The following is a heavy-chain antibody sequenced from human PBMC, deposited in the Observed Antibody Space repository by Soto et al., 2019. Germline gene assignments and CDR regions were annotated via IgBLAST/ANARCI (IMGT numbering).Heavy chain of an antibody. V-gene: IGHV5-51*01. CDR1: GYSFTSYW. D-gene: IGHD3-3*01. CDR3: ARHRWPASYDFWSGYYSGYYGMDV. Sequence: GESLKISCKGSGYSFTSYWIGWVRQMPGKGLEWMGIIYPGDSDTRYSPSFQGQVTISADKSISTAYLQWSSLKASDTAMYYCARHRWPASYDFWSGYYSGYYGMDVWGQGTTVTVSS. J-gene: IGHJ6*02. CDR2: IYPGDSDT.